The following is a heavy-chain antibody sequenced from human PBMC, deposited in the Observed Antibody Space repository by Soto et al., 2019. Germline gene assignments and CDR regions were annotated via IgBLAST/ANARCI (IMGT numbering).Heavy chain of an antibody. V-gene: IGHV4-61*01. Sequence: QVQLQESGPGLVKPSETLSLTCTVSGGSVSGGSFYWTWIRQPPGKALEWIGYIYYSGRTNYSPSLKSRVTMSVDTSKNQVSLKVTSVTAADTAVYYCARAPVGTGMFDPWGQGTLVTVSS. CDR2: IYYSGRT. D-gene: IGHD2-21*02. CDR3: ARAPVGTGMFDP. CDR1: GGSVSGGSFY. J-gene: IGHJ5*02.